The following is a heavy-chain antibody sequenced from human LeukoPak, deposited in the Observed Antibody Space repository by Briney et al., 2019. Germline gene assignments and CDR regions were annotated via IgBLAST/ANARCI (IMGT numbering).Heavy chain of an antibody. CDR1: GFTFSSYT. V-gene: IGHV3-23*01. CDR2: ISGSGGST. D-gene: IGHD3-16*02. J-gene: IGHJ4*02. Sequence: PGGSLRLSCAASGFTFSSYTMSWVRQAPGKGLEWVSAISGSGGSTYYADSVKGRFTISRDNSKNTLYLQMNSLRAEDTAVYYCAKLTHYVWGSYRLYFDYWGQGTLVTVSS. CDR3: AKLTHYVWGSYRLYFDY.